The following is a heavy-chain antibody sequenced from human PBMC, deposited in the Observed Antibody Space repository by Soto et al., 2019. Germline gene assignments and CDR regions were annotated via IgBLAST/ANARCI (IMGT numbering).Heavy chain of an antibody. CDR2: IDPSSGNT. Sequence: QVQLVQSGAEVKNPGASVKVSCKASRYTLTSYYMHWVRQAPGQGLEWMGVIDPSSGNTSYAQKFKGRVTVTRDTSTRTFYMDLSSLRAEDTAVYYCARDGARYSSFDYWGQGTLVTVSS. CDR1: RYTLTSYY. D-gene: IGHD5-18*01. J-gene: IGHJ4*02. CDR3: ARDGARYSSFDY. V-gene: IGHV1-46*01.